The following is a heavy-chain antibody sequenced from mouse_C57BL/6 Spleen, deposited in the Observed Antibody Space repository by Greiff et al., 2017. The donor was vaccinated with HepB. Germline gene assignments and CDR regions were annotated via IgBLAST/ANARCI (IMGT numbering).Heavy chain of an antibody. J-gene: IGHJ1*03. D-gene: IGHD1-1*01. V-gene: IGHV1-82*01. CDR2: IYPGDGDT. CDR3: ARSPNSFITTVVATLHWYFDV. Sequence: QVQLQQSGPELVKPGASVKISCKASGYAFSSSWMNWVKQRPGKGLEWIGRIYPGDGDTNYNGKFKGKATLTAAKSSSTAYMQLSSLTSEDSAVYFCARSPNSFITTVVATLHWYFDVWGTGTTVTVSS. CDR1: GYAFSSSW.